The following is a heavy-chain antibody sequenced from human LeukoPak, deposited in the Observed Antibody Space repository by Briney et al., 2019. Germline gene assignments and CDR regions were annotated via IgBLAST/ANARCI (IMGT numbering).Heavy chain of an antibody. Sequence: PSETLSLTCSVSGGSISLSYYYWGWIRQPPGKALEWIGSVYYSGTTSYNPSLKSRVTISVDMSKNHFSLRLSSVTAADTAVYYCARGGYSRGWYPSGMDVWGKGTTVTISS. V-gene: IGHV4-39*07. CDR3: ARGGYSRGWYPSGMDV. CDR1: GGSISLSYYY. J-gene: IGHJ6*03. CDR2: VYYSGTT. D-gene: IGHD6-19*01.